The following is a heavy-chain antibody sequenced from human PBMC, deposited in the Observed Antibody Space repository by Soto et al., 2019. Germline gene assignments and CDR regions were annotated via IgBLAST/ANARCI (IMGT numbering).Heavy chain of an antibody. Sequence: GASVKLSCKASGYTFTSYGISWVRQAPGQGLEWMGWISAYNGNTNYAQKLQGRVTMTTDTSTSTAYMELRSLRSDDTAVYYCARSPPRLKYWNGPGNYYYYGMDVWGQGTTVTVSS. CDR1: GYTFTSYG. CDR2: ISAYNGNT. D-gene: IGHD1-1*01. V-gene: IGHV1-18*01. CDR3: ARSPPRLKYWNGPGNYYYYGMDV. J-gene: IGHJ6*02.